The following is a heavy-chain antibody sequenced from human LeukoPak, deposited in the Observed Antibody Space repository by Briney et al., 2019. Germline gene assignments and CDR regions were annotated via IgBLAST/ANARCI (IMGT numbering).Heavy chain of an antibody. CDR1: GFTFSSYA. V-gene: IGHV3-23*01. D-gene: IGHD3-3*01. CDR3: AKVPTYYDFWSGYVNWFDP. Sequence: GGSLRLSCAASGFTFSSYAMSWVRQAPGKGLEWVSAISGSGGSTYYADSVKGRFTISRDNSKNTLYLQMNSLKAEDTAVYYCAKVPTYYDFWSGYVNWFDPWGQGTLVTVSS. J-gene: IGHJ5*02. CDR2: ISGSGGST.